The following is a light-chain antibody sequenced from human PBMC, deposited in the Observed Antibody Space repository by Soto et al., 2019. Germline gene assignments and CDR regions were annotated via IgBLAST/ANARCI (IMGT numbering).Light chain of an antibody. V-gene: IGLV2-8*01. CDR3: SSYSRSNNLGV. CDR1: SSDVGGYNY. CDR2: EVS. J-gene: IGLJ1*01. Sequence: QSVLTQPPSASGSPGQSVTISCTGTSSDVGGYNYVSWYQQHPGKAPKLMISEVSKRPSGVPYRFSGSKSGNTASLTVSGLHADDEADYYCSSYSRSNNLGVFGTGTKLTVL.